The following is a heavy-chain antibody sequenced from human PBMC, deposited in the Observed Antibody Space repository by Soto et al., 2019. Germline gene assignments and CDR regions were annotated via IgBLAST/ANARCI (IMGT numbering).Heavy chain of an antibody. J-gene: IGHJ4*02. CDR3: VPNFDY. CDR1: GFIFSDYG. V-gene: IGHV3-30*03. Sequence: QVEVVQSGGGVVQPGKSVRLSCKASGFIFSDYGVHWARQAPGKGLQWVAFISNNSSHEYYADSVKGRFTISRDNSQNTVYLHLKSLRPEDTAVYYCVPNFDYWGQGTRVNVSS. CDR2: ISNNSSHE.